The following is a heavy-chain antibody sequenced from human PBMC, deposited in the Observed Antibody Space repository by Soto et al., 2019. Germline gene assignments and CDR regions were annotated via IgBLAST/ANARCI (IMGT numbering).Heavy chain of an antibody. V-gene: IGHV4-61*01. Sequence: QVQLQESGPGLVKPSETLSLTCTVSGGSVSSGSYYWSWIRQPPGKGLEWIGYIYYSGSTNYNPSVKSRVTISVDTSKNQFSLKLSSVTAADTAVYYCARLSYDDSSGYYSYWGQGILVTVSS. D-gene: IGHD3-22*01. CDR2: IYYSGST. CDR3: ARLSYDDSSGYYSY. CDR1: GGSVSSGSYY. J-gene: IGHJ4*02.